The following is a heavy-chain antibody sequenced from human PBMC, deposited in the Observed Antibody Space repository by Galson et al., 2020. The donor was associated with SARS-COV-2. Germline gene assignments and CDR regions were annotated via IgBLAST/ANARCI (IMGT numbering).Heavy chain of an antibody. J-gene: IGHJ6*02. CDR3: ARVPPRYFDWLFPNYYYYYGMDV. CDR1: GGSFSGYY. V-gene: IGHV4-34*01. D-gene: IGHD3-9*01. Sequence: SETLSLTCAVYGGSFSGYYWSWIRQPPGKGLEWIGEINHSGSTNYNPSLKSRVTISVDTSKNQFSLKRSSVTAADTAVYYCARVPPRYFDWLFPNYYYYYGMDVWGQGPTVTVAS. CDR2: INHSGST.